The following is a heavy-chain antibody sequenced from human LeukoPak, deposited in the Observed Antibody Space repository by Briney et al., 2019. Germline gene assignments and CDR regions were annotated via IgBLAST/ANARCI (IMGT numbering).Heavy chain of an antibody. CDR2: INPISGAT. CDR1: DYTFTPYY. D-gene: IGHD2-15*01. J-gene: IGHJ3*02. V-gene: IGHV1-2*02. CDR3: ARGAANNYSGLPDAFDI. Sequence: ASVTVSYKPSDYTFTPYYMYWVRQAPGQRLEWTGWINPISGATHYAQKFHGRVTITNNTSISTAYMELNSLRPDDTAVYYCARGAANNYSGLPDAFDICGQGTRLTVSS.